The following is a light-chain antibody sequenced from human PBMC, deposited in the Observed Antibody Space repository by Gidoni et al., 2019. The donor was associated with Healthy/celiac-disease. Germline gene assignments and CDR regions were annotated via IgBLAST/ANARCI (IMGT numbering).Light chain of an antibody. V-gene: IGLV1-40*01. J-gene: IGLJ2*01. CDR3: QSYDSSLSVVV. Sequence: SVLTQPPSVSWAPGQRVTISCTGSSSNIGAGYDVHWYQQLPGTAPKLLIYGNSNRPSGVPDRFSGSKSGTSASLAITGLQAEDEADYYCQSYDSSLSVVVFGGGTKLTVL. CDR1: SSNIGAGYD. CDR2: GNS.